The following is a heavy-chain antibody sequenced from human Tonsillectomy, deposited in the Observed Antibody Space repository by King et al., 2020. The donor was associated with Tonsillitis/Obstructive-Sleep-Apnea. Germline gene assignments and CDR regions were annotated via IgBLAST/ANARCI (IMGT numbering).Heavy chain of an antibody. D-gene: IGHD4-23*01. J-gene: IGHJ6*03. V-gene: IGHV3-15*01. CDR1: GFTFSNAW. CDR2: IKSKTDGGTT. Sequence: VQLVESGGGLVKPGGSLRLSCAASGFTFSNAWMSWVRQAPGKGLEWVGRIKSKTDGGTTDYAAPVKGRFTISRDDSKNTLYLQMNSLKTEDTAVYYCTTPEHDSGGPYYYYSMDVWGKGTPVTVSS. CDR3: TTPEHDSGGPYYYYSMDV.